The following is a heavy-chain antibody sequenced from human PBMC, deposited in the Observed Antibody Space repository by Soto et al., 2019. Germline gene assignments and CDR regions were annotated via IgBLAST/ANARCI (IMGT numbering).Heavy chain of an antibody. CDR2: IYPGDSDT. CDR1: GYSFTIYC. CDR3: TRRDTAKVGSTLDFDY. J-gene: IGHJ4*02. D-gene: IGHD1-26*01. V-gene: IGHV5-51*01. Sequence: HGESLKISCNGSGYSFTIYCIGLVLQMPGKGLERMGIIYPGDSDTRYSPSFQGQVTISADKSISTAYLQMNSLKTEDTAVYYCTRRDTAKVGSTLDFDYWGQGTLVTVSS.